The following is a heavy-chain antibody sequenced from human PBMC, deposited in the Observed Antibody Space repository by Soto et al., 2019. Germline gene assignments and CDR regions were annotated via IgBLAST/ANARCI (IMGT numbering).Heavy chain of an antibody. V-gene: IGHV4-34*01. D-gene: IGHD1-1*01. CDR3: ARVERGTATTVVDAFDI. CDR1: GGFVSSGSYY. J-gene: IGHJ3*02. CDR2: MSHSGGT. Sequence: QVQLQQWGAGLLKPSETLSLTCAVYGGFVSSGSYYWSWIRQPPGKGLEWIGEMSHSGGTHFNPSLESRVTISVDTSKNQFSLKMSSLTAADTSLYYCARVERGTATTVVDAFDIWGPGTMVTVSS.